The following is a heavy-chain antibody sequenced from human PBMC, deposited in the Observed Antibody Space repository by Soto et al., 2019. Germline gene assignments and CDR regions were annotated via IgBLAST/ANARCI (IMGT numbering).Heavy chain of an antibody. V-gene: IGHV4-4*02. CDR3: ARDLTTVTTDRWFDP. Sequence: SETLSLTCAVSGGSISSSNWWSWVRQPPGKGLEWIGEIYHSGSTNYNPSLKSRVTISVDKSKNQFSLKLSSVTAADTAVYYCARDLTTVTTDRWFDPWGQGTLVTVSS. CDR2: IYHSGST. J-gene: IGHJ5*02. D-gene: IGHD4-17*01. CDR1: GGSISSSNW.